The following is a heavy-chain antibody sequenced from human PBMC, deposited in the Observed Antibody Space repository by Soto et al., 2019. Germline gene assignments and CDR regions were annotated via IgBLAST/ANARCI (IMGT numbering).Heavy chain of an antibody. CDR3: AKEVITYYDFWSGYSNGMDV. CDR2: ISWNSGSI. V-gene: IGHV3-9*01. CDR1: GFTFDDYA. Sequence: GGSLRLSCAASGFTFDDYAMHWFRQAPGKGLEWVSGISWNSGSIGYADSVKGRFTISRDNAKNSLYLQMNSLRAEDTALYYCAKEVITYYDFWSGYSNGMDVWGQGTTVTVSS. J-gene: IGHJ6*02. D-gene: IGHD3-3*01.